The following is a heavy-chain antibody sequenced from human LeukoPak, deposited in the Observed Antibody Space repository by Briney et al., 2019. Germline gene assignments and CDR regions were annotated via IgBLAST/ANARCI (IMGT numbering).Heavy chain of an antibody. CDR2: IIPIFGTA. CDR1: GGTFSSYA. J-gene: IGHJ4*02. CDR3: ARVGVGAASSSFDY. Sequence: SVKVSCKASGGTFSSYAISWVRQAPGQGLEWMGGIIPIFGTANYAQKFQGRVTITADKSTSTAYMELSSLRSEDTAVYYCARVGVGAASSSFDYWGQGTLVTVSS. D-gene: IGHD1-26*01. V-gene: IGHV1-69*06.